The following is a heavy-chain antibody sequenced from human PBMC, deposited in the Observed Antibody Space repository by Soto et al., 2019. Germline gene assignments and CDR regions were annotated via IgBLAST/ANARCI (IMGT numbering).Heavy chain of an antibody. CDR1: GGTFSSYA. D-gene: IGHD5-12*01. CDR3: ASNRRSRWLHYYGMDF. V-gene: IGHV1-69*12. Sequence: QVQLVQSGAEVKKPGSSVKVSCKASGGTFSSYAISWVRQAPGQGLEWMGGIIPIFGTANYAQKFQGRVTITADESTSTAYMELSSLRSEDTAVYYCASNRRSRWLHYYGMDFWGQGTTVTVSS. J-gene: IGHJ6*02. CDR2: IIPIFGTA.